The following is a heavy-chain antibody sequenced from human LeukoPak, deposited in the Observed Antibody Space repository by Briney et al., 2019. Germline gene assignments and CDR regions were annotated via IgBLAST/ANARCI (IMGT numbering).Heavy chain of an antibody. Sequence: PGGSLRLSCAASGFTFSNNAMSWVRQAPGKGLEWVSAIPVSGGSTYYAHSVKGRFTISRDNSKNTLYLQMNSLRAEDTAVYYCAARLDYCGRGPLATVSS. CDR2: IPVSGGST. D-gene: IGHD6-6*01. J-gene: IGHJ4*02. CDR3: AARLDY. CDR1: GFTFSNNA. V-gene: IGHV3-23*01.